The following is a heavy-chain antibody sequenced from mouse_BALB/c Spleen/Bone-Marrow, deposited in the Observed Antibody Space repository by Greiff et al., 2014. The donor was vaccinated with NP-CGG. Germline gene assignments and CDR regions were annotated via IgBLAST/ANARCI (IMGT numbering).Heavy chain of an antibody. Sequence: VQLQQSGPGLVAPSQSLSITCTVSGFLLTGYGVNWVRQPPGKGLEWLGMIWGDGSTDYNSALKSRLSISKDNSKSQVFLKMNSLQTDDTARYYCAREPTVVAGAWFAYWGQGTLVTVSA. CDR3: AREPTVVAGAWFAY. CDR2: IWGDGST. D-gene: IGHD1-1*01. CDR1: GFLLTGYG. V-gene: IGHV2-6-7*01. J-gene: IGHJ3*01.